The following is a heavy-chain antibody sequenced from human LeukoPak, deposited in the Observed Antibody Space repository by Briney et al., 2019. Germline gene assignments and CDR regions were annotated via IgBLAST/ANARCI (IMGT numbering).Heavy chain of an antibody. V-gene: IGHV1-18*01. D-gene: IGHD1-26*01. CDR3: AREWGSYSTSAGNFDY. Sequence: EASVKVSCKASGYTFTSYGITWVQQAPGQGLEWMGWISAYNGNTYYAQKLQGRVTMTTDTSTSTAYMELRSLRSDDTAVYYCAREWGSYSTSAGNFDYWGQGTLVTVSS. J-gene: IGHJ4*02. CDR2: ISAYNGNT. CDR1: GYTFTSYG.